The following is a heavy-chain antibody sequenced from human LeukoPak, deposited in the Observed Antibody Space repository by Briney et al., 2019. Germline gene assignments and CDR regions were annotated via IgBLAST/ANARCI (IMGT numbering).Heavy chain of an antibody. V-gene: IGHV3-33*06. J-gene: IGHJ4*02. CDR3: AKVGGSSGYDWGIDY. CDR2: IWYDGSNK. Sequence: GRSLRLSCAASGFTFSSYGMHWVRQAPGKGLEWVAVIWYDGSNKYYADSVKGRFTISRDNSKNTLYLQMNSLRAEDTAVYYCAKVGGSSGYDWGIDYWGQGTLVTVSS. D-gene: IGHD5-12*01. CDR1: GFTFSSYG.